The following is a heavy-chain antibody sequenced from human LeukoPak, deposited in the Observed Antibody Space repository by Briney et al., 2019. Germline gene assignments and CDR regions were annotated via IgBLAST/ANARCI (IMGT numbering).Heavy chain of an antibody. CDR1: GYTFTGYY. V-gene: IGHV1-2*02. CDR2: INPNSGGT. Sequence: ASVKVSCKASGYTFTGYYMYWVRQAPGQGLEWMGWINPNSGGTNYAQKFQGRVTMTRDTSISTAYMELSRLRSDDTAVYYCARGFPPRRNYDSSGYYSYYFDYWGQGTLVTVSS. J-gene: IGHJ4*02. CDR3: ARGFPPRRNYDSSGYYSYYFDY. D-gene: IGHD3-22*01.